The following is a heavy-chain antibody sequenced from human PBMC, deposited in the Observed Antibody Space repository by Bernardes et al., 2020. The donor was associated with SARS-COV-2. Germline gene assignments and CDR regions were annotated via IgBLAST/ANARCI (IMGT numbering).Heavy chain of an antibody. CDR1: GFTFSTYA. CDR2: IKQDGSEK. CDR3: ARDLAAPDYYDSSGYYYSTPFDY. Sequence: GGSLRLSCAASGFTFSTYAMSWVRQAPGKGLEWVANIKQDGSEKYYVDSVKGRFTISRDNSKNTLYLQMNSLRAEDTAVYYCARDLAAPDYYDSSGYYYSTPFDYWGQGTLVTVSS. V-gene: IGHV3-7*01. D-gene: IGHD3-22*01. J-gene: IGHJ4*02.